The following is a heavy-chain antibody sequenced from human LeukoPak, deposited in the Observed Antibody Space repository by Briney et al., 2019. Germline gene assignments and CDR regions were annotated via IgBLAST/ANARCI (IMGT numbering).Heavy chain of an antibody. CDR2: IYYSGST. CDR1: GGSISSSTYY. J-gene: IGHJ4*02. CDR3: ARNHYSSSWSPFDY. D-gene: IGHD6-13*01. V-gene: IGHV4-61*01. Sequence: PSETLSLTCTVSGGSISSSTYYWSWIRQPPGKGLEWIGYIYYSGSTNYNPSLKSRVTISVDTSKNQFSLKLSPVTAADTAVYYCARNHYSSSWSPFDYWGQGTLVTVSS.